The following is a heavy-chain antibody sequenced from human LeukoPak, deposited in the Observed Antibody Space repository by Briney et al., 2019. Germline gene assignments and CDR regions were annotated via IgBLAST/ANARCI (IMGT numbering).Heavy chain of an antibody. CDR2: MNPNSGNT. D-gene: IGHD5-24*01. Sequence: ASVKVSCKASGYTFTSYDINWARQATGQGLEWMGWMNPNSGNTGYAQKFQGRVTITRNTSISTAYMELSSLRSEDTAVYYCARGLRWLQSPYYFDYWGQGTLVTVSS. CDR3: ARGLRWLQSPYYFDY. J-gene: IGHJ4*02. CDR1: GYTFTSYD. V-gene: IGHV1-8*03.